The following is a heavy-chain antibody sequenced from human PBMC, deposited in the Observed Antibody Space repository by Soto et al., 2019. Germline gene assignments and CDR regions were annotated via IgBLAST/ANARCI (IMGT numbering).Heavy chain of an antibody. CDR2: ISQSGNT. CDR3: ARAPKVSGSSQTRPDF. CDR1: SGSFSCYY. D-gene: IGHD6-6*01. Sequence: SETLSLTCSIYSGSFSCYYWSWIRQPPGKGLEWIGEISQSGNTNYSPSLKSRVSISIDTSKKQFSLNLASVSAADTAVYYCARAPKVSGSSQTRPDFWGQGTLVTVSS. V-gene: IGHV4-34*01. J-gene: IGHJ4*02.